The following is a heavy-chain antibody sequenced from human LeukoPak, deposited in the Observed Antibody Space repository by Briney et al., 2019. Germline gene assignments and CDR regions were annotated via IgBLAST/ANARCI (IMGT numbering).Heavy chain of an antibody. V-gene: IGHV1-3*01. CDR2: INAGNGNT. CDR3: AWGVRGVPFDY. D-gene: IGHD3-10*01. Sequence: WASVKVSCKASGYTFTSYAMHWVRQAPGQRLEWMGWINAGNGNTKYSQKFQGRVTITRDTSASTAYMELSSLRSEDTAVYYCAWGVRGVPFDYWGQGTLVTVSS. CDR1: GYTFTSYA. J-gene: IGHJ4*02.